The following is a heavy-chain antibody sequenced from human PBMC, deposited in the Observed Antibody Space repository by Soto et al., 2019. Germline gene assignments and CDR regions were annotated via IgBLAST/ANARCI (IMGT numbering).Heavy chain of an antibody. CDR2: IYYSGST. CDR3: ARQRSRNDAFDV. J-gene: IGHJ3*01. D-gene: IGHD3-10*01. Sequence: SETLSLTCTVSGGSISSYYWSWIRQPPGKGLEWIGYIYYSGSTNYNPSLKSRVTISVDTSKNQFSLKLSSVTAADTAVYYCARQRSRNDAFDVWGLGTMVTVSS. CDR1: GGSISSYY. V-gene: IGHV4-59*08.